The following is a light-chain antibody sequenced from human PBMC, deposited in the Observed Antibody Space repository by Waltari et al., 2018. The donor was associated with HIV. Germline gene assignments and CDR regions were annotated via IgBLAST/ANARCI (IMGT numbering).Light chain of an antibody. V-gene: IGLV4-69*01. CDR1: SGHSSSV. CDR3: QTWGTGIVV. CDR2: LNSDGSH. J-gene: IGLJ2*01. Sequence: QLVLTQSPSASASLGASVKLTCTLSSGHSSSVIAWHQQQPKKGPRYLMKLNSDGSHFKGDGIPDRFSGSSSGAERYLTISSRQSEDEADYYCQTWGTGIVVFGGGTKLTVL.